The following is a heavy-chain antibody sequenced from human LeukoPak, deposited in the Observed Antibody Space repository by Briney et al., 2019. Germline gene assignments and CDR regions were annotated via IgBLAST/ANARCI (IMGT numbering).Heavy chain of an antibody. D-gene: IGHD6-13*01. CDR2: IRQDGDTK. CDR1: GFPFNAYW. Sequence: GGSLRLSCAASGFPFNAYWMTWVRQAPGKGLEWVANIRQDGDTKYYVDPVKGRFTISRDNDMNSLYLQMNSLRAEDTAIYYCARSLPYGTTWYGRSDFWGQGTLVTVSS. CDR3: ARSLPYGTTWYGRSDF. J-gene: IGHJ4*02. V-gene: IGHV3-7*03.